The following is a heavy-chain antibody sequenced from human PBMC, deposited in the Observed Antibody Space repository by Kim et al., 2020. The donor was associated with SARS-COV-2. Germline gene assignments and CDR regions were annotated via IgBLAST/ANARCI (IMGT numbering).Heavy chain of an antibody. Sequence: GGSLRLSCAASGFTFSSYAMSWVRQAPGKGLEWVSAISGSGGSTYYADSVKGRFTISRDNSKNTLYLQMNSLRAEDTAVYYCAKGGRGTVTTSRYWYFDLWGRGTLVTVSS. J-gene: IGHJ2*01. D-gene: IGHD4-17*01. CDR1: GFTFSSYA. CDR3: AKGGRGTVTTSRYWYFDL. CDR2: ISGSGGST. V-gene: IGHV3-23*01.